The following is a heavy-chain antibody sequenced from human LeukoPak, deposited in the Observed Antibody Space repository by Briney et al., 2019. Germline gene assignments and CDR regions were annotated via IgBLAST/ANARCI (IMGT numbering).Heavy chain of an antibody. J-gene: IGHJ4*02. Sequence: PGRSLRLSCAASGFTFSGYGMHWVRQAPGKGLEWVAVISYDGSNKYYADSVKGRFTISRDNSKNTLYLQMNSLRAEDTAVYYCAKDSVTMVRGVIGLWGQGTLVTVSS. CDR3: AKDSVTMVRGVIGL. CDR1: GFTFSGYG. CDR2: ISYDGSNK. V-gene: IGHV3-30*18. D-gene: IGHD3-10*01.